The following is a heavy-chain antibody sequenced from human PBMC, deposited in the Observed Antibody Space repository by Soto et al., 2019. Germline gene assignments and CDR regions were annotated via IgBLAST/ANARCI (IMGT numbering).Heavy chain of an antibody. CDR3: ARNYGHAFDI. CDR1: GGSIRSYY. J-gene: IGHJ3*02. CDR2: IYYCGST. V-gene: IGHV4-59*01. D-gene: IGHD1-7*01. Sequence: QVQLQESGPGLVKPSETLSLTCTVSGGSIRSYYWSWIRQPPGKGLEWIGYIYYCGSTNYNPSLKSRVTISVDTSKNQFSLKLSSVTAADTAVYYCARNYGHAFDIWGQGTMVTVSS.